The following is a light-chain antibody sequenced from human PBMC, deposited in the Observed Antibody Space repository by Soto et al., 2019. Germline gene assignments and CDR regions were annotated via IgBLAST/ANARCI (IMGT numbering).Light chain of an antibody. CDR2: EVS. Sequence: QSALTQPPSASGSPGQSVTISCTGTRSDLGGYNYVSWYQQHPGKAPKLMIYEVSKRPSGVPDRFSGSKSGDTASLTVSGLQAEDEADYYCSSYAGSNNFGVVFGGGTKLTVL. V-gene: IGLV2-8*01. J-gene: IGLJ2*01. CDR1: RSDLGGYNY. CDR3: SSYAGSNNFGVV.